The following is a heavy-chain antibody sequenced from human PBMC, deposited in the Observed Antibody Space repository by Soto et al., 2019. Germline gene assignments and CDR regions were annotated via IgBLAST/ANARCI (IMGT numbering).Heavy chain of an antibody. Sequence: XETLSLTCAVYGGSFSGYYWSWIRQPPGKGLEWIGEINHSGSTNYNPSLKSRVTISVDTSKNQFSLKLSSVTAADTAVYYCARGGIVVVPAAKNLYGMDVWGQGTTVTV. CDR3: ARGGIVVVPAAKNLYGMDV. CDR2: INHSGST. J-gene: IGHJ6*02. V-gene: IGHV4-34*01. D-gene: IGHD2-2*01. CDR1: GGSFSGYY.